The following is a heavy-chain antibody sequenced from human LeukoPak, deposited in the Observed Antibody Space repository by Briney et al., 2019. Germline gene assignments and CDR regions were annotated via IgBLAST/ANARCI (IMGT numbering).Heavy chain of an antibody. D-gene: IGHD2-2*01. V-gene: IGHV3-30-3*01. CDR3: AKALSLVVPAALFDY. CDR1: GFTFSSYA. CDR2: ISYDGSNK. J-gene: IGHJ4*02. Sequence: PGRSLRLSCAASGFTFSSYAMHWVRQAPGKGLEWVAVISYDGSNKYYADSVKGRFTISRDNSKNTLYLQMNSLRAEDTAVYYCAKALSLVVPAALFDYWGQGTLVTVSS.